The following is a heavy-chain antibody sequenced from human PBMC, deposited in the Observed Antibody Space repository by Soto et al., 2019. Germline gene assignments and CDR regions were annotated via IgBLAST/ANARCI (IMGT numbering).Heavy chain of an antibody. J-gene: IGHJ6*02. CDR1: GGTFSSYA. CDR3: ARGSGRGIVVVPAASEMDV. V-gene: IGHV1-69*13. D-gene: IGHD2-2*01. Sequence: SVKVSCKASGGTFSSYAISWVRQAPGQGLEWMGGIIPIFGTANYAQKFQGRVTIAADESTSTAYMELSSLRSEDTAVYYCARGSGRGIVVVPAASEMDVWGQGTTVTVSS. CDR2: IIPIFGTA.